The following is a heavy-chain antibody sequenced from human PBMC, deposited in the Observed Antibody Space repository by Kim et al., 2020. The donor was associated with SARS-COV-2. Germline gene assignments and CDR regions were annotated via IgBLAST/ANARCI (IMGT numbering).Heavy chain of an antibody. V-gene: IGHV3-30-3*01. CDR2: ISYDGSNK. CDR3: ARDFTALDY. Sequence: GGSLRLSCAASGFTFSSYAMHWVRQAPGKGLEWVAVISYDGSNKYYADSVKGRFTISRDNSKNTLYLQMNSLRAEDTAVYYCARDFTALDYWGQGTLVTV. J-gene: IGHJ4*02. D-gene: IGHD3-16*02. CDR1: GFTFSSYA.